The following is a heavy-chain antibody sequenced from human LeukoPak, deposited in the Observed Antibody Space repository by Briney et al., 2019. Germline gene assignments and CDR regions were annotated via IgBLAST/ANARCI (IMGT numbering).Heavy chain of an antibody. CDR1: GGSISSSSYY. V-gene: IGHV4-39*01. J-gene: IGHJ4*02. D-gene: IGHD2-8*02. Sequence: PSETLSLTCTVSGGSISSSSYYWGWIRQPPGRGLEWIGSIYNSGGTYYNPSLKSRVTISVDTPKNQFSLKLSSVTAADTAVYYCATGPFDYWGQGTLVTVSS. CDR3: ATGPFDY. CDR2: IYNSGGT.